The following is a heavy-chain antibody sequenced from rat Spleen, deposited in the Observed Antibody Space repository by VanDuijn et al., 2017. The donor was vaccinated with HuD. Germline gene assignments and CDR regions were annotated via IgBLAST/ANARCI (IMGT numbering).Heavy chain of an antibody. Sequence: EVQLVESGGGLVQPGRSLKLSCVASGFTFSIYWMTWIRQAPGKGLEWVASITITGDSTYYPDSFKGRFTISRDNAKSTLYLQMNSLRSEDTATYYCTSRWDGFVYWGQGTLVTVSS. CDR2: ITITGDST. V-gene: IGHV5-31*01. CDR1: GFTFSIYW. CDR3: TSRWDGFVY. J-gene: IGHJ3*01. D-gene: IGHD5-1*01.